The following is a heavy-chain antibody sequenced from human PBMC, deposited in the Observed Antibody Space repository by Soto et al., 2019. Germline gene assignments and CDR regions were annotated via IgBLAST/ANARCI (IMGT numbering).Heavy chain of an antibody. CDR3: AKDSRYVDWLRDHNPLDY. D-gene: IGHD3-9*01. Sequence: QVQLVESGGGVVQPGRSLRLSCAASGFTFSSYGMHWVRQAPGKGLEWVAVISYDGSNKYYADSVKGRFTISRDNSKNTLYLQMNSLRAEDTAVYYCAKDSRYVDWLRDHNPLDYWGQGTLVTVSS. V-gene: IGHV3-30*18. J-gene: IGHJ4*02. CDR2: ISYDGSNK. CDR1: GFTFSSYG.